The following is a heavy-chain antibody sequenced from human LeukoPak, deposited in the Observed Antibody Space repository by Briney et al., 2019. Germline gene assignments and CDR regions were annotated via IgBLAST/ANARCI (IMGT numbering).Heavy chain of an antibody. CDR2: VSSNGAKT. D-gene: IGHD3-16*01. Sequence: GGSLRLSCAASGFTFSSYAITWVRQAPGKGLEWVSAVSSNGAKTYYADSVKGRFTISRDNYKNMVFLQMNSLRAEDTAVYYCAKDSGMGDFDYWGQGTLVTVSS. CDR3: AKDSGMGDFDY. V-gene: IGHV3-23*01. CDR1: GFTFSSYA. J-gene: IGHJ4*02.